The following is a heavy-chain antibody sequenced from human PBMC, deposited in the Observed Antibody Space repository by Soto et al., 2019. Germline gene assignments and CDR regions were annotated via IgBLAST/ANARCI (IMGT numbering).Heavy chain of an antibody. CDR2: ISYDGSNK. V-gene: IGHV3-30-3*01. CDR1: GFTFSSYA. CDR3: ARDAGHNAFWSGYLEDYYYGMDV. J-gene: IGHJ6*02. D-gene: IGHD3-3*01. Sequence: QVQLVESGGGVVQPGRSLSLYCAASGFTFSSYAMHWVRQAPGKGLEWVAVISYDGSNKYYADSVKGRFTISRDNSKNTLYLQMNSLRAEDTAVYYCARDAGHNAFWSGYLEDYYYGMDVWGQGTTVTVSS.